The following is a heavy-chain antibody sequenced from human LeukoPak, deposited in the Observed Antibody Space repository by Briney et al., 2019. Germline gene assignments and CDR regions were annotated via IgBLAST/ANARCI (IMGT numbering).Heavy chain of an antibody. CDR3: ARGEGPGIPII. Sequence: SETLSLTCTVSGGSISSYYWSWIRQPAGKGLEWIGRIYTSGSTNYNASLKSRVSMSVDTSQNQFSLKLSSLTAADTAVYYCARGEGPGIPIIWGQGTMVTVSS. J-gene: IGHJ3*02. D-gene: IGHD3-10*01. V-gene: IGHV4-4*07. CDR1: GGSISSYY. CDR2: IYTSGST.